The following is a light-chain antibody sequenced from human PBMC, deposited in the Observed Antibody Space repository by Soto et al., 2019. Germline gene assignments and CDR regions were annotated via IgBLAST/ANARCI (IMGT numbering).Light chain of an antibody. CDR2: DAS. V-gene: IGKV3-11*01. J-gene: IGKJ4*01. CDR1: QSVGSY. CDR3: QQRSDWPST. Sequence: EIVLTQSPATLSLSPGDRATLSCRASQSVGSYLGWYQQRPGQAPRLLIYDASNRATGIPARFSGSGSGTDFTVTISSLAPEDFAVYYCQQRSDWPSTFGGGTKVDIK.